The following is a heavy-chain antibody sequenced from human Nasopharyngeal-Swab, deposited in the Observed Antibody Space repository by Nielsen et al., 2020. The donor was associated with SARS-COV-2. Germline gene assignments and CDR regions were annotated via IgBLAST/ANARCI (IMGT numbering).Heavy chain of an antibody. Sequence: LSLTCAASGFNVTRFGMHWVRQAPGKGLKWMAFISYDGTIQYYADSVKGRFTISRDNTKNILYLQMSSLRPEDTAVYYCARGAVAGRNAFDIWGQGTLITVSS. CDR3: ARGAVAGRNAFDI. D-gene: IGHD6-19*01. V-gene: IGHV3-30*03. J-gene: IGHJ3*02. CDR2: ISYDGTIQ. CDR1: GFNVTRFG.